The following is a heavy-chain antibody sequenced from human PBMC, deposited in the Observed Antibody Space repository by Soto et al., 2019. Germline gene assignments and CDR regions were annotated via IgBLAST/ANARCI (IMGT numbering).Heavy chain of an antibody. CDR3: ARLRPTDIVVVPAAMTQPYYFDY. CDR1: GGSISSYY. V-gene: IGHV4-59*08. J-gene: IGHJ4*02. Sequence: SETLSLTCTVSGGSISSYYWSWIRQPPGKGLEWIGYIYYSGSTNYNPSLKSRVTISVDTSKSQFSLKLSSVTAADTAVYYCARLRPTDIVVVPAAMTQPYYFDYWGQGTLVTVSS. CDR2: IYYSGST. D-gene: IGHD2-2*01.